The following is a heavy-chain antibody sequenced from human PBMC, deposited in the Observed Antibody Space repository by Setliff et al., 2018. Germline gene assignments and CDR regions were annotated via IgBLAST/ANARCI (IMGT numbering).Heavy chain of an antibody. CDR1: GYTFTSYD. CDR3: ARGDFDSYFPLNAFDI. V-gene: IGHV1-8*01. Sequence: ASVKVSCKASGYTFTSYDINWVRQATGQGLEWMGWMNPNSGNTGYAQKFQGRVTMTRNTSISTAYMELSSLRSEDTAVYYCARGDFDSYFPLNAFDIWGQGTMVT. D-gene: IGHD2-21*01. J-gene: IGHJ3*02. CDR2: MNPNSGNT.